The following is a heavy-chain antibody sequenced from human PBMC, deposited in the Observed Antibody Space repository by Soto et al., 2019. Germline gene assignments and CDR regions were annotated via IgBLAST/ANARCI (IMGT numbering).Heavy chain of an antibody. CDR3: ARRLSFGDTDYGMDV. CDR2: IDWDDDK. CDR1: GFSLSTSGMS. Sequence: SGPTLVNPTQTLTLTCSLSGFSLSTSGMSVSWIRQPPGKALEWLALIDWDDDKYYSTSLKTRLTISKDTSKNQVVLTLTNMDPVDTATYYCARRLSFGDTDYGMDVWGQGTTVTVSS. D-gene: IGHD3-10*01. V-gene: IGHV2-70*01. J-gene: IGHJ6*02.